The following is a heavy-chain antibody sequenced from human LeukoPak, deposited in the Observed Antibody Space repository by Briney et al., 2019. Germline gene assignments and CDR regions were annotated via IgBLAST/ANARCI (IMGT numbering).Heavy chain of an antibody. V-gene: IGHV3-30*03. D-gene: IGHD1-26*01. J-gene: IGHJ3*02. CDR1: GFTFSSYG. Sequence: SGGSLRLSCAASGFTFSSYGMHWVRQAPGKGLEWVAVISNDGSNKYYADPVKGRFTISRDNSKNTLYLQMNSLRGEDTAVYYCARSYSDAFDIWGQGTMVTVSS. CDR2: ISNDGSNK. CDR3: ARSYSDAFDI.